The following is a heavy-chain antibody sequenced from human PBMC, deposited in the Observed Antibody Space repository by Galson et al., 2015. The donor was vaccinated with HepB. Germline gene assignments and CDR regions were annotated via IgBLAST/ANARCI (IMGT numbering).Heavy chain of an antibody. CDR1: GDSVSNNNVG. CDR3: AYGVDV. CDR2: TYYRSKFYK. J-gene: IGHJ6*02. V-gene: IGHV6-1*01. Sequence: CAISGDSVSNNNVGWNWIRQSPSRGLEWLGRTYYRSKFYKDYAVSVKSRITINPDTSKNQVSLQLEYVTPEDTAVYYCAYGVDVWGQGTTVTVSS.